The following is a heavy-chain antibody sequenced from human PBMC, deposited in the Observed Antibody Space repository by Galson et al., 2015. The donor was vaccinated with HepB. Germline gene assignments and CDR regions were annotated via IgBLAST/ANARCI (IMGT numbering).Heavy chain of an antibody. CDR2: ISYDGSNT. CDR3: AKDPYLYSALAGTMAGFDY. Sequence: SLRLSCAASGFTFSNYGMHWVRQAPGKGLEWVAVISYDGSNTYYADSVKGRFTISRDNSKNKLYLQMNSLRAEDTALYYCAKDPYLYSALAGTMAGFDYWGQGTLVTVSS. CDR1: GFTFSNYG. D-gene: IGHD6-19*01. J-gene: IGHJ4*02. V-gene: IGHV3-30*18.